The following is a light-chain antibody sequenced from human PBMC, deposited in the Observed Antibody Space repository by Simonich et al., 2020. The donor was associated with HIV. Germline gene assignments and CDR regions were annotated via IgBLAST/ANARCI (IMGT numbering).Light chain of an antibody. V-gene: IGKV1-NL1*01. CDR3: QQYYSTPT. CDR2: GAS. J-gene: IGKJ1*01. CDR1: QGISTY. Sequence: QLTQSPSFLSASVGDRVTITCRASQGISTYLAWYQQKPGKAPKLLLYGASRLESGVPSRFSGSGSGTDFTLTIISLQPEDFAIYYGQQYYSTPTFGQGTKVEI.